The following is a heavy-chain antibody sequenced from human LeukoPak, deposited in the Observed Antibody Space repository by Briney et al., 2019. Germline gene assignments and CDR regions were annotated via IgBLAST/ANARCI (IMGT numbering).Heavy chain of an antibody. CDR1: NYTFTSYG. J-gene: IGHJ4*02. CDR3: AREIGASGDY. Sequence: ASVKVSCKAFNYTFTSYGIGWVRQAPGKGLEWMAWISPYNGKTIYAEKYQGRVTLTTETSTDTAFMELTSLTSDDTAVYYCAREIGASGDYWGQGTLVTVSS. D-gene: IGHD3-10*01. CDR2: ISPYNGKT. V-gene: IGHV1-18*01.